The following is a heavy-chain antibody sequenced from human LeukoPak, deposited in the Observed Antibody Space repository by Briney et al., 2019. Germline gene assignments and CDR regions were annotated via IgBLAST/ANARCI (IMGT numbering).Heavy chain of an antibody. CDR2: FYHSGST. CDR1: GYSISSGFY. J-gene: IGHJ4*02. Sequence: SETLSLTCSVSGYSISSGFYWGWIRQSPGKGLEWLGTFYHSGSTHYNPALKSRVTISVDTSKNQFSLRLSSVTVADTAVYYCARGSYSDYVINYWGQGVLVTVSS. D-gene: IGHD4-11*01. CDR3: ARGSYSDYVINY. V-gene: IGHV4-38-2*02.